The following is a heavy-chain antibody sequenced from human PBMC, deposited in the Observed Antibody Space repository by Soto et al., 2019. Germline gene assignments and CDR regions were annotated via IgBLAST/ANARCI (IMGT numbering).Heavy chain of an antibody. V-gene: IGHV3-23*01. CDR1: GFTFSSYA. CDR3: ARGDRGGSGSPASYYYSGLDV. Sequence: DVQLLESGGHLVQPVGSLRLSCAASGFTFSSYAMSWVRQAPGKGLEWVSSVSAGGDMTYYSDSVKGRFTISRDNSNNALFLQMNRLRIEDTALYYCARGDRGGSGSPASYYYSGLDVWGQGTTVTVS. J-gene: IGHJ6*02. D-gene: IGHD2-15*01. CDR2: VSAGGDMT.